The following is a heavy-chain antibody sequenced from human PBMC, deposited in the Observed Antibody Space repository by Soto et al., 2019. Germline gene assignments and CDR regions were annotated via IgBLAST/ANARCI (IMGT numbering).Heavy chain of an antibody. V-gene: IGHV3-74*01. J-gene: IGHJ4*02. Sequence: GGSLRLSCAASGFTFNNYWIHWVRQVPGKGLVWVSRINSDGSSTSYADSVKGRFTISRDNAKNTLYLQMNSLRAEDTAVYYCARTPYDFWSGYEPEGFDYWGQGTLVTVSS. D-gene: IGHD3-3*01. CDR3: ARTPYDFWSGYEPEGFDY. CDR1: GFTFNNYW. CDR2: INSDGSST.